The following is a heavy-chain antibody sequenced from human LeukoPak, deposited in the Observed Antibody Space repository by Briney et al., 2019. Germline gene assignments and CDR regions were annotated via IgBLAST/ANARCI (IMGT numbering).Heavy chain of an antibody. Sequence: GGSLRLSCAASGFTFSSYGMHWVRQAPGKGLEWLAVISYDGSNKYYADSVKGRFTISRDNSKNTLYLQMNSLRAEDTAVYYCAKDPTGYRSGWYGFDYWGQGTLVPVSS. J-gene: IGHJ4*02. CDR2: ISYDGSNK. CDR3: AKDPTGYRSGWYGFDY. D-gene: IGHD6-19*01. V-gene: IGHV3-30*18. CDR1: GFTFSSYG.